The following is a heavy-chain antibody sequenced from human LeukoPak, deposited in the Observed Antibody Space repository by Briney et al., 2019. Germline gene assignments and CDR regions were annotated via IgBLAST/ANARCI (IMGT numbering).Heavy chain of an antibody. CDR2: XXXXXXXK. Sequence: GGSLRLSCSASGSTFSSXAMHWVRQAPGXXXXXXXXXXXXXXXKYYVDSVKGRFTISRDNAKNSLYLQMNSLRAEDTAVYYCARSRAYYYDSSGYYYVEDAFDTWGQGTMVTVSS. CDR3: ARSRAYYYDSSGYYYVEDAFDT. V-gene: IGHV3-7*01. D-gene: IGHD3-22*01. J-gene: IGHJ3*02. CDR1: GSTFSSXA.